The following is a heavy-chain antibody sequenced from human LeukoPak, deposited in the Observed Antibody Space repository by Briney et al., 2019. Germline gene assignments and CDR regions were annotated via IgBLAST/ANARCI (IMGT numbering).Heavy chain of an antibody. CDR2: IGADNGNT. Sequence: ASVKVSCKAFGYTISSYGISWVRQAPGQGLEWMGWIGADNGNTHYAQILQGRVTMTKDTSTNTAYMDLRSLRSDDTAVYYCARERIGNYYYYMDVWGKGTPVTVSS. CDR3: ARERIGNYYYYMDV. CDR1: GYTISSYG. V-gene: IGHV1-18*01. J-gene: IGHJ6*03. D-gene: IGHD1-1*01.